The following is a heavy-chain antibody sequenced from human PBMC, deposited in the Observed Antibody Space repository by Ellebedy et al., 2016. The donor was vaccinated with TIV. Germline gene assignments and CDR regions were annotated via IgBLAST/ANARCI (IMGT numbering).Heavy chain of an antibody. Sequence: GESLKISCAASGFTVSSNYMSWVRQAPGRGLEWVSTIYSSGGTYYAGSVKGRFTISRDNSKNTLYLQMNSLRAEDTAVYYCAKGSSSGFNYDRVGFASWGQGTLVTASS. CDR3: AKGSSSGFNYDRVGFAS. V-gene: IGHV3-53*01. CDR1: GFTVSSNY. D-gene: IGHD3-22*01. CDR2: IYSSGGT. J-gene: IGHJ5*02.